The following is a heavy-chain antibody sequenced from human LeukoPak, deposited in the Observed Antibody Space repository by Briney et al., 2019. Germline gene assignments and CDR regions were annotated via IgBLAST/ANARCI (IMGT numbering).Heavy chain of an antibody. CDR3: ARSYAAMAYNWFDP. J-gene: IGHJ5*02. D-gene: IGHD5-18*01. CDR1: GGSISSYY. V-gene: IGHV4-34*01. CDR2: INHSGST. Sequence: SETLSLTCTVSGGSISSYYWSWIRQPPGKGLEWIGEINHSGSTNYNPSLKSRVTISVDTSKNQFSLKLSSVTAADTAVYYCARSYAAMAYNWFDPWGQGTLVTVSS.